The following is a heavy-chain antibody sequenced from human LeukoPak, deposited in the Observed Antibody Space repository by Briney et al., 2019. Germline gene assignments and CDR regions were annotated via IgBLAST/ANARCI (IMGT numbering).Heavy chain of an antibody. CDR3: AREVKDIVVVPTAD. CDR2: ISSSSSYI. V-gene: IGHV3-21*01. Sequence: PGGSLRLSCADSGFTFSSHWMNWVRQAPGKGLEWVSSISSSSSYIYYADSVKGRFTISRDNAKNSLYLQMNSLRAEDTAVYYCAREVKDIVVVPTADWGQGTLVTVSS. D-gene: IGHD2-2*01. CDR1: GFTFSSHW. J-gene: IGHJ4*02.